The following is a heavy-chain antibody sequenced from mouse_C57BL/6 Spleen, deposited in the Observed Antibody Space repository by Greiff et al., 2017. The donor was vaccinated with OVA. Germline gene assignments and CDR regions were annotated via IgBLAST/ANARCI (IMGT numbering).Heavy chain of an antibody. CDR2: INPYNGGT. D-gene: IGHD2-3*01. J-gene: IGHJ2*01. V-gene: IGHV1-19*01. CDR3: ARVMGAFDY. Sequence: VQLQQSGPVLVKPGASVTMSCKASGYTFTDYYMNWVKQSHGKSLEWIGVINPYNGGTSYNQKFKGKATLTVDKSSSTAYMELNILTSEDSAVYYCARVMGAFDYWGQGTTLTVSA. CDR1: GYTFTDYY.